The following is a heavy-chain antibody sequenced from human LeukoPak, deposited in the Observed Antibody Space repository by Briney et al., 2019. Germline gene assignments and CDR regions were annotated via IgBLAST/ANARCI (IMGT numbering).Heavy chain of an antibody. CDR3: AIAKGPVDIVVAATGVFGY. V-gene: IGHV3-23*01. J-gene: IGHJ4*02. D-gene: IGHD6-19*01. CDR2: ISGGGANT. Sequence: GGSLRLSCAASGFTFSNYAMAWVRQAPGKGLEWVSGISGGGANTYYPDSVKGRFTISRDNSKNTLFLQMNSLRADDTAVYYCAIAKGPVDIVVAATGVFGYWGQGTLVTVSS. CDR1: GFTFSNYA.